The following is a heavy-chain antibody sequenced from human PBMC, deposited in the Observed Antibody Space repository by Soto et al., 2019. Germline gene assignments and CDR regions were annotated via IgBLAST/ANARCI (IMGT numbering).Heavy chain of an antibody. CDR3: AGGGVRGVITRTRDYYGMDV. Sequence: PGESLKISCKGSGYSFTSYWIGWVRQMPGKGLEWMGIIQPGDSDTRYSPSFQGQVTISADKSISTAYLKWSSLKASDTAMYYCAGGGVRGVITRTRDYYGMDVWGQRTTVTVSS. J-gene: IGHJ6*02. CDR1: GYSFTSYW. CDR2: IQPGDSDT. D-gene: IGHD3-10*01. V-gene: IGHV5-51*01.